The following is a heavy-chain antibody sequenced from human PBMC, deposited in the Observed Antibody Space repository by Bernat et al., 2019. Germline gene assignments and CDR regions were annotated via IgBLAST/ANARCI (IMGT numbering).Heavy chain of an antibody. V-gene: IGHV4-39*02. CDR3: AGDEVILQRYYYCGMDV. CDR1: GGSISSSSYY. J-gene: IGHJ6*02. CDR2: IYYSGST. D-gene: IGHD3-16*02. Sequence: QLQLQESGPGLVKPSETLSLTCTVSGGSISSSSYYWGWIRQPPGKGLEWIGSIYYSGSTYYNPSLRSRVTISVDTSKNQFSLKLSSVTAADPAVYYCAGDEVILQRYYYCGMDVWGRGTTVTVSS.